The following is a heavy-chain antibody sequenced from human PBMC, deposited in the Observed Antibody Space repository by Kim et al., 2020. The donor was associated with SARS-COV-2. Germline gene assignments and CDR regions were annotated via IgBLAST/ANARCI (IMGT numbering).Heavy chain of an antibody. CDR3: ARDRPYYYDSSGPEANDY. V-gene: IGHV3-11*04. J-gene: IGHJ4*02. Sequence: KGRFTISRDNAKNSLYLQMNSLRAEDTAVYYCARDRPYYYDSSGPEANDYWGQGTLVTVSS. D-gene: IGHD3-22*01.